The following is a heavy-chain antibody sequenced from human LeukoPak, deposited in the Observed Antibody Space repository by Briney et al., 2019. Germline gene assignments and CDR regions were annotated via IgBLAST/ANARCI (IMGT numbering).Heavy chain of an antibody. D-gene: IGHD1-26*01. CDR3: ASSNSAFDY. V-gene: IGHV3-53*01. Sequence: PGGSLRLSCAASGFTDSSNYMSWVRQAPGKGLEWVSVIYSGGSTYYADSVKGRFTISRDNSKNTLYLQMNSLRAEDTAVYYCASSNSAFDYWGQGTLVTVSS. J-gene: IGHJ4*02. CDR1: GFTDSSNY. CDR2: IYSGGST.